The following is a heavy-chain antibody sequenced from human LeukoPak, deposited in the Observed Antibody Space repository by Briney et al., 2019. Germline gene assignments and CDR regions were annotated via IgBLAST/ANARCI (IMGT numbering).Heavy chain of an antibody. Sequence: PGGSLRLSCAASGFTFSSYGMHWVRQAPGKGLEWVAVISYDGSNKYYADSVKGRFTISRDNSKNTLYLQMNSLRAEDTAVYYCARDLEVKAYYMDVWGKGTTVTVSS. CDR1: GFTFSSYG. J-gene: IGHJ6*03. V-gene: IGHV3-30*19. CDR3: ARDLEVKAYYMDV. CDR2: ISYDGSNK.